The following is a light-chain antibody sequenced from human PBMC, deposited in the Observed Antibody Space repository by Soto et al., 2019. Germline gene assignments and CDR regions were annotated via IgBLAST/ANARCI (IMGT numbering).Light chain of an antibody. J-gene: IGLJ1*01. CDR3: SSYTSSSTTPYV. CDR1: SSDIGAYNY. CDR2: EVI. Sequence: QSALTQPASVSGSPGQSITISCTGTSSDIGAYNYVSWYRQHPGKAPKLMIYEVITRPSGVSNRFSGSKSGNTASLTISGLQAEDEADYYCSSYTSSSTTPYVFGTGTKLTVL. V-gene: IGLV2-14*01.